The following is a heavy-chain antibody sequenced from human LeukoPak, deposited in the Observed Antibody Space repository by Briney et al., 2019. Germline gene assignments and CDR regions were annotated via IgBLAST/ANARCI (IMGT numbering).Heavy chain of an antibody. CDR1: GFTVINNY. CDR2: IYSGDST. Sequence: PGGSLRLSCAASGFTVINNYMSWVRQAPGKGLEWVSFIYSGDSTYYADSVKGRFTISRDSSKNTVQLQMNSLRAEDTAVYYCARDGGSGTSTGYNGYYYYGMDVWGQETTVTVFS. D-gene: IGHD3-9*01. J-gene: IGHJ6*02. CDR3: ARDGGSGTSTGYNGYYYYGMDV. V-gene: IGHV3-66*01.